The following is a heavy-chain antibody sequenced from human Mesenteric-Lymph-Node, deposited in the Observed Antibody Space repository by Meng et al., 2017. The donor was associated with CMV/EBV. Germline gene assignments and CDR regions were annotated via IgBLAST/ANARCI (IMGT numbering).Heavy chain of an antibody. CDR2: MNPNSGNT. CDR1: GYTFTSDD. J-gene: IGHJ5*02. V-gene: IGHV1-8*01. D-gene: IGHD6-13*01. CDR3: ARRRDSNNWYAGFDP. Sequence: ASVKVSCKASGYTFTSDDINWVRQATGQGLEWMGWMNPNSGNTGYAQKFQGRVTMTRNTSIRTAYMELSSLRSEDTAVYYCARRRDSNNWYAGFDPWGQGTLVTVSS.